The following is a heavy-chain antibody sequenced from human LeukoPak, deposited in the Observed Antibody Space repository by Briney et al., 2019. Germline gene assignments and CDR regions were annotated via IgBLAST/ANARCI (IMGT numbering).Heavy chain of an antibody. CDR3: ARDHTSGWLRGFYY. Sequence: GGSLRLSCAASGFTFSSYAMNWVRQAPGKGLEWVAVISYDGGNKYYADSVKGRFTISRDNSKNTLYLQVNSLGAEDTAVYYCARDHTSGWLRGFYYWGQGTLVTVSS. J-gene: IGHJ4*02. D-gene: IGHD6-19*01. CDR1: GFTFSSYA. V-gene: IGHV3-30*04. CDR2: ISYDGGNK.